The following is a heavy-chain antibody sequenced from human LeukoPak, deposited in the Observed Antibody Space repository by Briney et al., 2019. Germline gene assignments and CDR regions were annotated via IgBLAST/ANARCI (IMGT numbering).Heavy chain of an antibody. V-gene: IGHV5-51*01. D-gene: IGHD2-8*01. CDR1: GYRFTTYW. Sequence: GGALQISCMGSGYRFTTYWIGWGRRMPGKGVGWMGIMYPGDSDIRYNPTFEGQVTISADKSISTAYLQWSSLKASDTAMYYCARGGYCTNGVCHHPLQYYYYALDVWGQGTTVTVSS. CDR3: ARGGYCTNGVCHHPLQYYYYALDV. J-gene: IGHJ6*02. CDR2: MYPGDSDI.